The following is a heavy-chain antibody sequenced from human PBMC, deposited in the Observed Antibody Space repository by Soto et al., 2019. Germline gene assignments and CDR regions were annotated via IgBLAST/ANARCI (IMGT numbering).Heavy chain of an antibody. D-gene: IGHD6-19*01. CDR2: IYDSGST. Sequence: QVQLQESGPGLVKPSETLSLTCTVSGGSISSYYWSWIRQPPGKGLEWIGYIYDSGSTNYNPSLKSRVTISVETAKNQFSLKLSSVTAADTAVYYCARHNSVAVAGTYYYYYYMDVWGKGTTVTVSS. V-gene: IGHV4-59*08. J-gene: IGHJ6*03. CDR1: GGSISSYY. CDR3: ARHNSVAVAGTYYYYYYMDV.